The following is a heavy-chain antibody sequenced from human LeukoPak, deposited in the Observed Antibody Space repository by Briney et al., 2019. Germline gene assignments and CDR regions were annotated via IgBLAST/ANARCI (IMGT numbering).Heavy chain of an antibody. D-gene: IGHD6-19*01. Sequence: GGSLRLSCAASGFTFSSYWMSWVRQAPGKGLEWVGNIKQDGSETWYVDSVRGRFTMHRDNAKNSLHLQMNSLRVEDTAIYYCAREYFTGLYYWLDPWGQGTLVTVSS. CDR3: AREYFTGLYYWLDP. CDR2: IKQDGSET. J-gene: IGHJ5*02. V-gene: IGHV3-7*01. CDR1: GFTFSSYW.